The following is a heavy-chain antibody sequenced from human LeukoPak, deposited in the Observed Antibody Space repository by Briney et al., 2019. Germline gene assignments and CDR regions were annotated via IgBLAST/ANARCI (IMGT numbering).Heavy chain of an antibody. CDR2: IIPIFGTA. CDR1: GGTFSSYA. V-gene: IGHV1-69*05. D-gene: IGHD6-19*01. CDR3: AKEYSSGWYGIYAFDI. Sequence: SVKVSCKASGGTFSSYAISWVRQAPGQGLEWMGGIIPIFGTANYAQKYQGRVTITTDESTSTAYMELSSLRSEDTAVYYCAKEYSSGWYGIYAFDIWGQGTMVTVSS. J-gene: IGHJ3*02.